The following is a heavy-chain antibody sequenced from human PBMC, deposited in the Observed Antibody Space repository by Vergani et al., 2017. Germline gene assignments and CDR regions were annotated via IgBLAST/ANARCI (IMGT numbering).Heavy chain of an antibody. J-gene: IGHJ5*02. CDR3: ARDRPYXSSTSCYTNWFDP. V-gene: IGHV3-21*01. CDR1: GFTFSSYS. CDR2: ISSSSSYI. Sequence: EVQLVESGGGLVKPGGSLRLSCAASGFTFSSYSMNWVRQAPGKGLEWVSSISSSSSYIYYADSVKGRFTISRDNAKNSLYLQMNSLRAEDTAVYYCARDRPYXSSTSCYTNWFDPWGQGTLVTVSS. D-gene: IGHD2-2*02.